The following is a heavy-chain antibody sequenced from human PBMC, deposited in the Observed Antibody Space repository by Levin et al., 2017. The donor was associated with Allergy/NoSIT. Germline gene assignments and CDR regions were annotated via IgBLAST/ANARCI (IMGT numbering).Heavy chain of an antibody. D-gene: IGHD5-18*01. CDR1: GFTFSSYW. Sequence: GESLKISCAASGFTFSSYWMSWVRQAPGKGLEWVANIKQDGSEKYYVDSVKGRFTISRDNAKNSLYLQMISLRAEDTAVYYCARNFNGGLWFYYYYGMDVWGQGTTVTVSS. J-gene: IGHJ6*02. CDR2: IKQDGSEK. CDR3: ARNFNGGLWFYYYYGMDV. V-gene: IGHV3-7*01.